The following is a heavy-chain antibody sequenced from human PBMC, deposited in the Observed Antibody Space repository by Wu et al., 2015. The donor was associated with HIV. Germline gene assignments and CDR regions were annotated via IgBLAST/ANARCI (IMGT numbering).Heavy chain of an antibody. J-gene: IGHJ5*02. D-gene: IGHD3-22*01. CDR1: DTCSSAI. CDR2: IHPSSGGS. CDR3: ARAWATSITMREGFDP. V-gene: IGHV1-2*02. Sequence: VQLLQLGREVKKPGAVSEGRPARLLDTCSSAIIYTGCDRPLGQGLEWMGWIHPSSGGSKYAQNFQGRVTMTRDTSITTAYMELNRLTSDDTAVYYCARAWATSITMREGFDPWGQGTLVTVSS.